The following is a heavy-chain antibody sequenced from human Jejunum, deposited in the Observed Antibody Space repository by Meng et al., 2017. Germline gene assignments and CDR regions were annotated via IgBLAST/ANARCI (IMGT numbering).Heavy chain of an antibody. CDR1: GFTLSSHW. Sequence: GESLKISCAASGFTLSSHWMHWVRQAPGKGLVWVSRINSDGSSMSYAESVKGGFTISRDNAKNLLYLQTNSLRAEDTAVDYCARVRGLSSDTSGYYLDYLDYWGRGTLVTVSS. CDR2: INSDGSSM. V-gene: IGHV3-74*01. J-gene: IGHJ4*02. CDR3: ARVRGLSSDTSGYYLDYLDY. D-gene: IGHD3-22*01.